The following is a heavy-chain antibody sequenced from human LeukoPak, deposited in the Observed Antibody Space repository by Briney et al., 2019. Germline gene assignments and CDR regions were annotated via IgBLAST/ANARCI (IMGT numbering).Heavy chain of an antibody. CDR1: GYTFTSYS. CDR3: ARTIFGVVIQDLERFNWFDP. CDR2: MNPNSGNT. V-gene: IGHV1-8*01. J-gene: IGHJ5*02. Sequence: ASVKVSCTASGYTFTSYSINWVRQATGQGLEWMGWMNPNSGNTGYAQKFQGRVTITRNTSISTAYMELSSLRSEDTAVYYCARTIFGVVIQDLERFNWFDPWGQGTLVTVSS. D-gene: IGHD3-3*02.